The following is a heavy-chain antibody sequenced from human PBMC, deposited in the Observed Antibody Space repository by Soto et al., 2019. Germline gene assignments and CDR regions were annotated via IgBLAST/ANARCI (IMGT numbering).Heavy chain of an antibody. CDR3: ARGAVELATIWWYYFDY. D-gene: IGHD5-12*01. CDR2: IIPIFGTA. CDR1: GGTFSSYA. Sequence: QVQLVQSGAEVKKPGSSVKVSCKASGGTFSSYAISWVRQAPGQGLEWMGGIIPIFGTANYAQKFQGRVTSAAGESASSAYRELSSLRSEATAVYDCARGAVELATIWWYYFDYWGQGTLVTVSS. V-gene: IGHV1-69*01. J-gene: IGHJ4*02.